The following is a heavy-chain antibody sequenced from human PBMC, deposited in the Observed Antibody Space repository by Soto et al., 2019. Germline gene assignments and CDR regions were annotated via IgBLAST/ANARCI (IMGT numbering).Heavy chain of an antibody. CDR2: IYNSEST. D-gene: IGHD3-10*01. CDR3: ARLRMGADKYFDY. CDR1: GGSISSYY. J-gene: IGHJ4*02. Sequence: PSETLSLTCTVSGGSISSYYWSWIRQPPGKGLEWIGYIYNSESTKYNPSLKSRVTISVDTSRNQFSLKLGSVTAADTAVYYCARLRMGADKYFDYWGQGTLVTVSS. V-gene: IGHV4-59*08.